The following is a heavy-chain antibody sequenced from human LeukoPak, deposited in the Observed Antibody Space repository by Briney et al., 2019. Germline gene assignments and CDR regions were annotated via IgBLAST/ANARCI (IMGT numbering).Heavy chain of an antibody. J-gene: IGHJ4*02. CDR3: AKDDYDFWSGYYGSGPFDY. V-gene: IGHV3-23*01. Sequence: GGSLRLSCAASGFTFSSYAMSWVRQAPGKGLEWVSATSGSGGSTYYADSVKGRFTISRDNSKNTLYLQMNSLRAEDTAVYYCAKDDYDFWSGYYGSGPFDYWGQGTLVTVSS. CDR2: TSGSGGST. CDR1: GFTFSSYA. D-gene: IGHD3-3*01.